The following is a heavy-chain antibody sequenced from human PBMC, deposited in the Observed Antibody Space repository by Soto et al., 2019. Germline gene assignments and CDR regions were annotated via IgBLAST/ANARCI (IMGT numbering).Heavy chain of an antibody. CDR2: ITSSGGTI. V-gene: IGHV3-48*03. J-gene: IGHJ4*02. Sequence: GGPLRLSCAASGFTFSSYEMNWVRQAPGKGLEWVSYITSSGGTIYYADSVKGRFTISRDNAKNSLYLQMNSLRAEDTAVYYCARDSSGYSGYDAFDYWGQGTLVTVSS. CDR1: GFTFSSYE. CDR3: ARDSSGYSGYDAFDY. D-gene: IGHD5-12*01.